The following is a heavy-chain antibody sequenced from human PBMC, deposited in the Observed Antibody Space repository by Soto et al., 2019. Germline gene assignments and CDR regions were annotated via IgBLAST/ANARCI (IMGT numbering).Heavy chain of an antibody. CDR2: IYWNDDK. CDR1: GFSLSTSGVG. J-gene: IGHJ4*02. V-gene: IGHV2-5*01. Sequence: QITLKESGPTLVKPTQTLTLTCTFSGFSLSTSGVGVGWIRQPPGKALEWLALIYWNDDKRYSPSLKSRLTITEDTSINQVVLTMTNMDPVDTATYYCSHRRAGLNAVWGQGTLVTVSS. CDR3: SHRRAGLNAV.